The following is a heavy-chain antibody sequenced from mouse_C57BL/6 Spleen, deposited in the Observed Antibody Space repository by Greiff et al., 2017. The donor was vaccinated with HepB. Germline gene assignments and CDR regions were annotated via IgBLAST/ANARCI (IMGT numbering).Heavy chain of an antibody. CDR1: GFSFNTYA. Sequence: EVKLMESGGGLVQPKGSLKLSCAASGFSFNTYAMNWVRQAPGKGLEWVARIRSKSNNYATYYADSVKDRFTISRDDSESMLYLQMNNLKTEDTAMYYCVRDIYYGNYCWYFDVWGTGTTVTVSS. CDR3: VRDIYYGNYCWYFDV. J-gene: IGHJ1*03. D-gene: IGHD2-1*01. V-gene: IGHV10-1*01. CDR2: IRSKSNNYAT.